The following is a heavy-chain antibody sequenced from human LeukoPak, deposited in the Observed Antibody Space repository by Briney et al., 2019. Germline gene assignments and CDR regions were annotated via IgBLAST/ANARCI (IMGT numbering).Heavy chain of an antibody. Sequence: GGSLRLSCAASGFTFNNYAMHWVRQAPGQGLEWVAVISYDGSNKYYADSVKGRLTIPRDNSKTTLYLQMNSLRPEDTAVYYCAKDPMTYSSGSFTPVDYWGQGTLVTVSS. D-gene: IGHD6-19*01. V-gene: IGHV3-30*18. CDR2: ISYDGSNK. CDR3: AKDPMTYSSGSFTPVDY. CDR1: GFTFNNYA. J-gene: IGHJ4*02.